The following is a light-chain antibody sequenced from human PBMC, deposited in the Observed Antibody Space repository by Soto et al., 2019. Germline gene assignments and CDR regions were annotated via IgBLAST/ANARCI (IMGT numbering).Light chain of an antibody. CDR2: DAS. J-gene: IGKJ5*01. Sequence: DIQMTQSPSSLSASEGDRVAIRCQASQDIRNYLNWYQQKPGKAPKLLIYDASNLETGVPSRFSGSGSATHFDLTISSLQPEDIATYYCQQYDKLPITFGQGTRLEI. V-gene: IGKV1-33*01. CDR1: QDIRNY. CDR3: QQYDKLPIT.